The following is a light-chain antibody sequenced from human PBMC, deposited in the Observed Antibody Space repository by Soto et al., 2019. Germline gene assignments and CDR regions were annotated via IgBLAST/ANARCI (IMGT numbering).Light chain of an antibody. Sequence: IGWTRSQAPLSLSPWQSAPLSCRASQSVSSYLAWYQQKPGQAPRLLIYGASSRATGIPDRVSGSGSGTDFTLTISRLQPEDFAVYYCQQYGSSPFTFGPGTKVDIK. CDR1: QSVSSY. J-gene: IGKJ3*01. CDR2: GAS. CDR3: QQYGSSPFT. V-gene: IGKV3-20*01.